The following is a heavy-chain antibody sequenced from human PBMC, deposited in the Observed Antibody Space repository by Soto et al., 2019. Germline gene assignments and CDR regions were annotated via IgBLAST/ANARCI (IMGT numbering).Heavy chain of an antibody. Sequence: PVGSLRLSCAASGFAFSSYAMHWVRQAPGKGLEWVAVISYDGSNKYYADSVKGRFTISRDNSKNTLYLQMNSLRAEDTAVYYCARDINAGYYDSSGYYDYYYYYYGMDVWGQGTTVTVSS. CDR3: ARDINAGYYDSSGYYDYYYYYYGMDV. CDR1: GFAFSSYA. V-gene: IGHV3-30-3*01. CDR2: ISYDGSNK. J-gene: IGHJ6*02. D-gene: IGHD3-22*01.